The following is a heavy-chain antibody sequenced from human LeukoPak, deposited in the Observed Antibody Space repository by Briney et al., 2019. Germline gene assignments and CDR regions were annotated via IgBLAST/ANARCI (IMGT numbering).Heavy chain of an antibody. CDR2: ISWDGGST. CDR1: GFTFDDYT. D-gene: IGHD3-3*01. J-gene: IGHJ6*02. CDR3: AKDLALLRPDYYYGMDV. V-gene: IGHV3-43*01. Sequence: GGSLRLSCAASGFTFDDYTMHWVRQAPGKGLEWVSLISWDGGSTYYADSVKGRFTISRDNSKNSLYLQMNSLRTEDTALYYRAKDLALLRPDYYYGMDVWGQGTTVTVSS.